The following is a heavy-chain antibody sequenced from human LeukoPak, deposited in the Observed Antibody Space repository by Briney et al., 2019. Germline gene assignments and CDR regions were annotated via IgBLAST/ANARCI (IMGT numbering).Heavy chain of an antibody. V-gene: IGHV3-74*01. CDR1: GFTFSSCW. J-gene: IGHJ5*02. Sequence: PGGSLRLSCAASGFTFSSCWMHWVRQGPGKGLVWVSRISTDGSSTDYADSVKGRFTISRENAKNTLYLQMNSLRAEDTAVYYCARTRTLPIAGGFDTWGQGSLVTVSS. CDR3: ARTRTLPIAGGFDT. D-gene: IGHD3-16*01. CDR2: ISTDGSST.